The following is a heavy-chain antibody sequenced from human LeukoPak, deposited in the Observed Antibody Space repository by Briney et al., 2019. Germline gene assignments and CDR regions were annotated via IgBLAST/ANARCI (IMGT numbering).Heavy chain of an antibody. CDR2: IYTSGST. J-gene: IGHJ3*02. CDR3: ARANYGSGSYSAFDI. Sequence: SETLSLTCTVSGGSISSYYWSWIRQPAGKGLEWIGRIYTSGSTNYNPSLKSRVTMSVDTSKNQFSLKLSSVVAADTAVYYCARANYGSGSYSAFDIWGQGTMVTVSS. CDR1: GGSISSYY. D-gene: IGHD3-10*01. V-gene: IGHV4-4*07.